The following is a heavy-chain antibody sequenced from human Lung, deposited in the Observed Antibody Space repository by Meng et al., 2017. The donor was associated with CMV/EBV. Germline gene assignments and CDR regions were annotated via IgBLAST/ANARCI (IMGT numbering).Heavy chain of an antibody. Sequence: SETLSLXXAVYGGSFSGYYWSWIRQPPGKGLEWIGEINHSGSTVYNPSLKSRVTISVDTSKKQFSLKLSSVTAADTAVYYCVRMKTDETTFKNYYYGMDVWGQGTXVNVYS. CDR3: VRMKTDETTFKNYYYGMDV. CDR2: INHSGST. J-gene: IGHJ6*02. D-gene: IGHD1-1*01. CDR1: GGSFSGYY. V-gene: IGHV4-34*01.